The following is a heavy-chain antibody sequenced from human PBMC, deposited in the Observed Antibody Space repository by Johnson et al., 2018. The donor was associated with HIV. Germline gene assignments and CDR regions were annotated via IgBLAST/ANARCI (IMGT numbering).Heavy chain of an antibody. Sequence: VQLVESGGGLVKPGGSLRLSCAASGFTFTNAWMSWVLQAPGKGLEWVGRIKSTGAGGTIDYAAPVKGRFTISRDDSKNTLYLEMNNLKSEDTAVYYCTTTAFIKSAGGTRPLDIWGQGTMVTVSS. J-gene: IGHJ3*02. CDR1: GFTFTNAW. CDR3: TTTAFIKSAGGTRPLDI. CDR2: IKSTGAGGTI. V-gene: IGHV3-15*01. D-gene: IGHD6-13*01.